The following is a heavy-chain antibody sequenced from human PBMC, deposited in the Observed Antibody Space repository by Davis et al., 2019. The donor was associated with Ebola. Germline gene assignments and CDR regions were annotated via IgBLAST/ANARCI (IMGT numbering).Heavy chain of an antibody. V-gene: IGHV3-23*01. D-gene: IGHD7-27*01. CDR1: GFSFRDTD. CDR3: LGDPNWAFGY. J-gene: IGHJ4*01. Sequence: GESLKISCEVSGFSFRDTDMNWVHQAPGKGLEYIANINGPATSTSYADSVKGRFSVSRDNSKNTLYLEMNSLRVEDTAVYYCLGDPNWAFGYWGHGTLVTVSS. CDR2: INGPATST.